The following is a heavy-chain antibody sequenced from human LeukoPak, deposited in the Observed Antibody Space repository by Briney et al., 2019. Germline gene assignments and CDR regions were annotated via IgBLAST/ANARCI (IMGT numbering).Heavy chain of an antibody. V-gene: IGHV3-74*01. D-gene: IGHD3-22*01. CDR2: INSDGSST. CDR1: GFTFSSYW. J-gene: IGHJ5*02. CDR3: ARGDGYYDSSGYLNWFDP. Sequence: PGGSLRLSCAASGFTFSSYWMHWVRQAPGKGLVWVSRINSDGSSTSYADSVKGRFTISRDNAKNTLYLQMNSLRAEDTAVYYCARGDGYYDSSGYLNWFDPWGQGTLVTVSS.